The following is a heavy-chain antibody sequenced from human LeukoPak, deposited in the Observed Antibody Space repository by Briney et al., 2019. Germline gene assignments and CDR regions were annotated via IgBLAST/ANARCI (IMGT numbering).Heavy chain of an antibody. J-gene: IGHJ4*02. CDR3: ARGYCSGGSCYIFDY. CDR2: IYTSGST. D-gene: IGHD2-15*01. CDR1: GGSVSNYF. Sequence: KSSETLSLTCTVSGGSVSNYFWSWIRQPAGKGLEWIGRIYTSGSTNYNPSLSNRVTMSVDTSKNQFSLKLTSVTAADTAVHYCARGYCSGGSCYIFDYWGQGSLVTVSS. V-gene: IGHV4-4*07.